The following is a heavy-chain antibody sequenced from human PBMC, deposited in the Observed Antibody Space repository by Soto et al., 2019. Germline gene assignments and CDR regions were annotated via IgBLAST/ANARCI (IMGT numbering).Heavy chain of an antibody. Sequence: QVQLQQWGAGLLKPSETLSLTCAVYGGSFSGYYWSWIRQPPGKGLEWIGEINHSGSTNYNPSLKSRVTISVDTSKNQFSLKLSSVTAADTAVYYCARVGDSSGYYDYWGQGTLVTVSS. CDR1: GGSFSGYY. CDR2: INHSGST. CDR3: ARVGDSSGYYDY. V-gene: IGHV4-34*01. D-gene: IGHD3-22*01. J-gene: IGHJ4*02.